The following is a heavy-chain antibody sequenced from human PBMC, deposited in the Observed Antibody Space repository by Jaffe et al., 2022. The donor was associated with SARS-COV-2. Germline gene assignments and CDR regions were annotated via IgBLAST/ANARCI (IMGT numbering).Heavy chain of an antibody. CDR2: IYYSGRT. Sequence: QVQLQESGPGLVKPSQTLSLTCTVSGGSISSGGYYWSWIRQHPGKGLEWIGNIYYSGRTYYKSSLKSRVTISVDTSKNQFSLKLSSVTAADTAVYYCARAKSEHSYGYVSRPFDQPEDAFDIWGQGTMVTVSS. CDR1: GGSISSGGYY. CDR3: ARAKSEHSYGYVSRPFDQPEDAFDI. D-gene: IGHD3-16*01. J-gene: IGHJ3*02. V-gene: IGHV4-31*03.